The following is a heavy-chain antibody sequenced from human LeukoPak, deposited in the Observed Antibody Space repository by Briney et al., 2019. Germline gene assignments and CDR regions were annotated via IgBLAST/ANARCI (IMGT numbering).Heavy chain of an antibody. V-gene: IGHV4-4*07. CDR2: IYTSGST. Sequence: SETLSLTCTVSGGSISSYYWSWIRQPAGKGLEWSGRIYTSGSTNYNPSLKSRFTMSVDTSKNQFSLKLSSVTAADTAVYYCARSYPYYGSGSYYDYWGQGTPVTVSS. J-gene: IGHJ4*02. CDR1: GGSISSYY. CDR3: ARSYPYYGSGSYYDY. D-gene: IGHD3-10*01.